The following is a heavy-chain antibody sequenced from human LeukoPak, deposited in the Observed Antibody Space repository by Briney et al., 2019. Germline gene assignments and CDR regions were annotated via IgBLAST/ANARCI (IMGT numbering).Heavy chain of an antibody. Sequence: ASVKVSCKASGYTFTGYYMHWVRQAPGQGLEWMGWINPNSGGTNYAQKFQGRVTMTRDTSISTAYMELSRLRSDDTAVYYCARDFNDFWSGYSAWFDPWGQGTLVTVSS. CDR2: INPNSGGT. J-gene: IGHJ5*02. V-gene: IGHV1-2*02. D-gene: IGHD3-3*01. CDR1: GYTFTGYY. CDR3: ARDFNDFWSGYSAWFDP.